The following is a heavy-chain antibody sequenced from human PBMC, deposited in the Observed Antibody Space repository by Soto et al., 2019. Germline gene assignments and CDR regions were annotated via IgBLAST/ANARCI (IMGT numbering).Heavy chain of an antibody. V-gene: IGHV1-18*04. D-gene: IGHD3-22*01. CDR2: ISDYNGNT. CDR1: GYTFTSYG. J-gene: IGHJ6*03. Sequence: QVQLVQSGPEVKKPGASVRVSCKASGYTFTSYGINWVRPSPGQVLEWMGWISDYNGNTDYAQKLQGRLTLRLDTSKSTAYMELRSLRSDETAVYSWARGTWLRPHYYCHMDVWGQGTTVTVSS. CDR3: ARGTWLRPHYYCHMDV.